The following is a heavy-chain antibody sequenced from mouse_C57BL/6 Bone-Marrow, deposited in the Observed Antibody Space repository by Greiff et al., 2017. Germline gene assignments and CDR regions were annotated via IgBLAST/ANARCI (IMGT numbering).Heavy chain of an antibody. CDR1: GYAFSSYW. D-gene: IGHD1-1*01. CDR2: IYPGDGDT. J-gene: IGHJ2*01. V-gene: IGHV1-80*01. Sequence: VQRVESGAELVKPGASVKISCKASGYAFSSYWMNWVKQRPGKGLEWIGQIYPGDGDTNYNGKFKGKATLTADKSSSTAYMQLSSLTSEDSAVYFCARRYGSSFYFDYWGQGTTLTVSS. CDR3: ARRYGSSFYFDY.